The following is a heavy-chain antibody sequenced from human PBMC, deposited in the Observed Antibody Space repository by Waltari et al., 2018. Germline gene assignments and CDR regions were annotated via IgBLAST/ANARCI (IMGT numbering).Heavy chain of an antibody. Sequence: QVQLVHSGSESKKPGVSVKVSCKASRYIFTRTALHGVRQAPGQGLECMGWINPNTGTPMYAQGFTERFVFSLDTSVTTAYLQITSLKAEDTAIYYCARGHDFWSGYQNALDYWGQGTLVTVSS. CDR1: RYIFTRTA. CDR3: ARGHDFWSGYQNALDY. V-gene: IGHV7-4-1*02. J-gene: IGHJ4*02. D-gene: IGHD3-3*01. CDR2: INPNTGTP.